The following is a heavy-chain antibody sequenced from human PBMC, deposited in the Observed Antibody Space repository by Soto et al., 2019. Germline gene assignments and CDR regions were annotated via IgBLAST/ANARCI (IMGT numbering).Heavy chain of an antibody. CDR1: GGSISSGGYY. V-gene: IGHV4-31*03. CDR2: IYYSGST. D-gene: IGHD5-12*01. J-gene: IGHJ6*02. Sequence: QVQLQESGPGLVKPSQTLSLTCTVSGGSISSGGYYWSWIRQHPGKGLEWIGYIYYSGSTYYNPSXXSRVTISVDTXXNXFXXKLSSVTAADTAVYYCARERWLQLQAYYYYYGMDVWGQGTTVTVSS. CDR3: ARERWLQLQAYYYYYGMDV.